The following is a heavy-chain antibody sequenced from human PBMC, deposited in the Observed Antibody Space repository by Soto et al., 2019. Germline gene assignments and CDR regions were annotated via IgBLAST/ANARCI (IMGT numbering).Heavy chain of an antibody. CDR3: ARERRDGYKHYFDY. D-gene: IGHD5-12*01. CDR1: GGSISSYY. V-gene: IGHV4-59*01. J-gene: IGHJ4*02. Sequence: QVQLQESGPGLVKPSATLSLMCTVSGGSISSYYWSWLRPPPGKGLEWIGYIYYSGSTNYNRSFKSRVTISVDTSKNQFSLKLSSVTAADTAVYYCARERRDGYKHYFDYWGQGTLVTVSS. CDR2: IYYSGST.